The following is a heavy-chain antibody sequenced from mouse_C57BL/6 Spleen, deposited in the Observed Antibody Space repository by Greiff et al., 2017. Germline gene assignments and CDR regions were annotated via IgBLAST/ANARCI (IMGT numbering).Heavy chain of an antibody. D-gene: IGHD3-3*01. CDR1: GFTFSSYA. V-gene: IGHV5-4*01. CDR2: ISDGGSYT. J-gene: IGHJ4*01. Sequence: EVQLVESGGGLVKPGGSLKLSCAASGFTFSSYAMSWVRQTPEKRLEWVATISDGGSYTYYPDNVKGRFTISRDNAKNHLSLQMSHLKSEDTAVYYCARDRGDYAMGYWGQGASVAVSS. CDR3: ARDRGDYAMGY.